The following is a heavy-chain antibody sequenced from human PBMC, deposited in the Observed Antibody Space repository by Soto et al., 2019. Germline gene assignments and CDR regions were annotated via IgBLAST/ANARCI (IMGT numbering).Heavy chain of an antibody. J-gene: IGHJ5*02. CDR3: AGQTFTIAAASYGRSNWFDP. D-gene: IGHD6-25*01. CDR2: IYFTGNT. V-gene: IGHV4-59*04. Sequence: PSETLSLTCSVSGGSLSGFPWIWIRQPPGKGLEWVGYIYFTGNTYYTPSLKSRLTMSIDTSKNEFSLRLNSVTAADTAVYYCAGQTFTIAAASYGRSNWFDPWGPGALVTVSS. CDR1: GGSLSGFP.